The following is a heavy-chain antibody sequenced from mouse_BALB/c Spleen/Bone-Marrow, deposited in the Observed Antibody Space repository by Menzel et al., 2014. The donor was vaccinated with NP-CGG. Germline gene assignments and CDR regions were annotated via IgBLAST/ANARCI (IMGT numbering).Heavy chain of an antibody. J-gene: IGHJ4*01. D-gene: IGHD1-2*01. CDR3: ASPLYYGLHYYAMDY. CDR2: ISSGGST. CDR1: GFTFSSYA. V-gene: IGHV5-6-5*01. Sequence: EVKLMDSGGGLVKPGGSLKLSCAASGFTFSSYAMSWVRQTPEKRLEWVASISSGGSTYYPDSVKGRFTISRDNARNILYLQMSSLRSEDTAMYYCASPLYYGLHYYAMDYWGQGTSVTVSS.